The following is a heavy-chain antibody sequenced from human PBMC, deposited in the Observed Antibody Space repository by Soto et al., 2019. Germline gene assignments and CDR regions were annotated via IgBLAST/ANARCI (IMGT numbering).Heavy chain of an antibody. Sequence: PSETLSLTCAVYGGSFSGYYWSWIRQPPGKGLEWIGEINHSGSTNYNPSLKSRVTISVDTSKNQFSLKLSSVTAADTAVYYCARVQRVEEGCSGGSCYSNWFDPWGQGTLVTVSS. D-gene: IGHD2-15*01. CDR3: ARVQRVEEGCSGGSCYSNWFDP. J-gene: IGHJ5*02. CDR1: GGSFSGYY. CDR2: INHSGST. V-gene: IGHV4-34*01.